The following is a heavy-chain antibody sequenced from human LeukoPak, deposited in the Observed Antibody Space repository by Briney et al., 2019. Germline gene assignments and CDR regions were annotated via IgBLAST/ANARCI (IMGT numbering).Heavy chain of an antibody. V-gene: IGHV4-38-2*01. CDR2: IYHSGST. CDR1: GYSISSGYY. J-gene: IGHJ5*02. Sequence: PSETLSLTCAVSGYSISSGYYWGWIRQPPVKGLEWIGSIYHSGSTYYNPSLKSRVTISVDTSKNQFSLKLSSVTAAETAVHYCARHPGPAAYNWFDPWGQGTLVTVSS. D-gene: IGHD2-2*01. CDR3: ARHPGPAAYNWFDP.